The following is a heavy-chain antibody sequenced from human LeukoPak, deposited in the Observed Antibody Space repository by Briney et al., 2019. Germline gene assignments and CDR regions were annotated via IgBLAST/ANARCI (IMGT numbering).Heavy chain of an antibody. CDR3: ARDEGYSYGLCDY. D-gene: IGHD5-18*01. Sequence: GGSLRLSCAASGFTFSSYSMNWVRQAPGKGLEWVSSISSSSSYIYYADSVKGRFTISRDNAKNSLYLQMNSLRAEDTAVYYCARDEGYSYGLCDYWGQGTLVTVSS. CDR1: GFTFSSYS. V-gene: IGHV3-21*01. J-gene: IGHJ4*02. CDR2: ISSSSSYI.